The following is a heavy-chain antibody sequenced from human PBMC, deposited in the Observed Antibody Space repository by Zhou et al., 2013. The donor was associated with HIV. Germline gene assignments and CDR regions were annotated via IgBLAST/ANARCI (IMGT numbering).Heavy chain of an antibody. CDR2: ISTYNGDT. V-gene: IGHV1-18*01. J-gene: IGHJ4*02. Sequence: QVQLVQSGAEVKKPGASVKVSCTASGYTFTDYAITWVRQAPGQGLEWMGWISTYNGDTNYAQELQGRFTMTTDTSTNTAYMHLRSLRSDDTAMYYCARRHKPSNFDFWSGYYYLDYWGQGTLVTVSS. CDR1: GYTFTDYA. CDR3: ARRHKPSNFDFWSGYYYLDY. D-gene: IGHD3-3*01.